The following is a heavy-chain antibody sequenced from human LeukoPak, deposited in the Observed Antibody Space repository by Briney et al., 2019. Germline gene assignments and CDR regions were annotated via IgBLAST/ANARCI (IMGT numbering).Heavy chain of an antibody. V-gene: IGHV3-74*01. Sequence: GGSLRLPCAASGFTFSSYWMHWVRQAPGKGLVWVSRINSDGSSTGYADSVKGRFTISRDNAKNTLYLQMNSLRAEDTAVYYCATSMVRGVINAFDIWGQGTMVTVSS. CDR2: INSDGSST. CDR3: ATSMVRGVINAFDI. CDR1: GFTFSSYW. J-gene: IGHJ3*02. D-gene: IGHD3-10*01.